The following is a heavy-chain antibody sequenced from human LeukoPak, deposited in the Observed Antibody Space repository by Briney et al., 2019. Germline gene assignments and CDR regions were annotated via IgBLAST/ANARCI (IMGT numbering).Heavy chain of an antibody. CDR2: ISGSGGIT. Sequence: PGGSLRLSCAASGLTFISHAMSSVRQAAGKGLEWVSGISGSGGITYYTDSVKCRFTISRDNSKNTLYLQMNSLRAEDTAVYYCYFDWLWRSGYWGQGTLVTVSS. CDR3: YFDWLWRSGY. V-gene: IGHV3-23*01. D-gene: IGHD3-9*01. CDR1: GLTFISHA. J-gene: IGHJ4*02.